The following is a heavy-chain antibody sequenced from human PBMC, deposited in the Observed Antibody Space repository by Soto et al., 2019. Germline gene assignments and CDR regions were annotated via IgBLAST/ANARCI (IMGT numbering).Heavy chain of an antibody. V-gene: IGHV3-30*18. CDR2: ISYDGRNK. CDR1: GFTFSSYG. D-gene: IGHD2-15*01. CDR3: AKVPLPRVVVGGWFDP. J-gene: IGHJ5*02. Sequence: QVQLVESGGGVVQPGRSLRLSCAASGFTFSSYGMHWVRQAPGKGLEWVAVISYDGRNKYYADSVKGRFTISRDNSKNTLYLQMNSLRAEDTAVYYCAKVPLPRVVVGGWFDPWGQGTLVTVSS.